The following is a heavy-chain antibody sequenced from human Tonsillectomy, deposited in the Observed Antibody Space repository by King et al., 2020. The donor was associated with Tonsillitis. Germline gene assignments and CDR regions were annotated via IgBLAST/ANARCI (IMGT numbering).Heavy chain of an antibody. D-gene: IGHD5-18*01. CDR1: GFTFTNYA. CDR2: ISGSGGST. Sequence: VQLVESGGGLAQPGGSLRLSCAASGFTFTNYAMSWVRQAPGKGLEWVSAISGSGGSTYYADSVKGRFTISGDNSKNTLYLQMHSLRAEDTAVYYCAKEGRGGYSYGDYWGQGTLVTVSS. J-gene: IGHJ4*02. CDR3: AKEGRGGYSYGDY. V-gene: IGHV3-23*04.